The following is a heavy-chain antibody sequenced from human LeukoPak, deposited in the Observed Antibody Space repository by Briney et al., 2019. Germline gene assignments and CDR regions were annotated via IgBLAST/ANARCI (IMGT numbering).Heavy chain of an antibody. D-gene: IGHD3-3*01. CDR3: TTESRLRFLEWLLSGGSFDY. V-gene: IGHV3-15*01. Sequence: PGGSPRLSCAASGFTFSNAWMSWVRQAPGKGLEWVGRIKSKTDGGTTDYAAPVKGRFTISRDDSKNTLYLQMNSLKTEDTAVYYCTTESRLRFLEWLLSGGSFDYWGQGTLVTVSS. CDR1: GFTFSNAW. J-gene: IGHJ4*02. CDR2: IKSKTDGGTT.